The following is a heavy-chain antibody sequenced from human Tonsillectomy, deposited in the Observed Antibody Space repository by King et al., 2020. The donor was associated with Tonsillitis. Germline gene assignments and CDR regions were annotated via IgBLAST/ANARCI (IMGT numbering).Heavy chain of an antibody. Sequence: VQLVESGGGLVQPGRSLRLSCAASGFTFDDYAMHWVRQAPGKGLEWVSGISWNSGSIGYADSVKGRFTISRDNAKNSLYLQMNSLRAEDTALYYCAKGVKGGFGVVLAYGMDVWGQGTTVTVSS. D-gene: IGHD3-3*01. CDR3: AKGVKGGFGVVLAYGMDV. V-gene: IGHV3-9*01. CDR1: GFTFDDYA. J-gene: IGHJ6*02. CDR2: ISWNSGSI.